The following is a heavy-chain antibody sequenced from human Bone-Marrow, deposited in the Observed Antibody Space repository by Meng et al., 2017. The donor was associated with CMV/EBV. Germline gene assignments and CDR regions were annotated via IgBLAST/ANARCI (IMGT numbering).Heavy chain of an antibody. CDR3: ARITIFGVVHDAFDI. CDR2: IYYSGST. CDR1: GGSISSSSYY. J-gene: IGHJ3*02. V-gene: IGHV4-39*07. Sequence: SEILSLTCTVSGGSISSSSYYWGWIRQPPGKGLEWIGSIYYSGSTYYNPSLKSRVTISVDTSKNQFSLKLSSVTAADTAVYYCARITIFGVVHDAFDIWGQGTMVTVSS. D-gene: IGHD3-3*01.